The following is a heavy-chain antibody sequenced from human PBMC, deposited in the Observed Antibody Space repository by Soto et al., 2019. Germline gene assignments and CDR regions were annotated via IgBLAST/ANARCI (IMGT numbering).Heavy chain of an antibody. D-gene: IGHD6-19*01. Sequence: QVQLEESRGGLVKPGGSLRLSCAASGFTFSAVYMSWIRQAPNKGLEYISYISSSGTSANYADSVKGRFTISRDNAKNSLYLQMNSLRADDTAVYYCARDRGAVTGQYFDYWGQGALVTVSS. V-gene: IGHV3-11*05. J-gene: IGHJ4*02. CDR3: ARDRGAVTGQYFDY. CDR2: ISSSGTSA. CDR1: GFTFSAVY.